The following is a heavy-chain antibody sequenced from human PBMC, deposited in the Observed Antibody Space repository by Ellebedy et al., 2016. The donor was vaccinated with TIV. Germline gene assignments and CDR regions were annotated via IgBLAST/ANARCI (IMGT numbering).Heavy chain of an antibody. D-gene: IGHD6-19*01. Sequence: PGGSLRLSCAASGFTFSKHAMSWVRQAPGKGLEWISGVSDDGFSTYNADSVKGRFTISRENSKNTLYLQMNSLRAEDTAVYYCARGRGSGWYMYPIDYWGHGTVVTVSS. CDR1: GFTFSKHA. CDR2: VSDDGFST. J-gene: IGHJ4*01. CDR3: ARGRGSGWYMYPIDY. V-gene: IGHV3-23*01.